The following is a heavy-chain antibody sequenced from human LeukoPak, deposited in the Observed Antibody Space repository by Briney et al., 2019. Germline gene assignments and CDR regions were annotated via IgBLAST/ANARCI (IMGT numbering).Heavy chain of an antibody. J-gene: IGHJ4*02. CDR1: GFTFGDYA. D-gene: IGHD3-22*01. CDR3: ALLYYDRPFDH. CDR2: ITWNSGGM. Sequence: RPGGSLRLSCAASGFTFGDYAMHWVRQTPGKGLEWVSGITWNSGGMGYADSVEGRFTISRDNAKNSLFLQMDSPRHEDTALYFCALLYYDRPFDHWGQGTLVTVSS. V-gene: IGHV3-9*01.